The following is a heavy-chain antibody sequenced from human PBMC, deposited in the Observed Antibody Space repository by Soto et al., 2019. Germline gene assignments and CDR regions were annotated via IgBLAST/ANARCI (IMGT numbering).Heavy chain of an antibody. CDR3: ARGSGPLTYYDFWSGYYTTDWFDP. CDR1: GGSFSGYY. CDR2: INHSGST. V-gene: IGHV4-34*01. J-gene: IGHJ5*02. Sequence: SETLSLTCAVYGGSFSGYYWSWIRQPPGKGLEWIGEINHSGSTNYNPSLKSRVTISVDTSKNQFSLKLSSVTAADTAVYYCARGSGPLTYYDFWSGYYTTDWFDPWGEGNRVTVS. D-gene: IGHD3-3*01.